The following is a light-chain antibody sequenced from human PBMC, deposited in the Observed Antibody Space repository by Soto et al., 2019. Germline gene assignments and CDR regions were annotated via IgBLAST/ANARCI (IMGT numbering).Light chain of an antibody. CDR1: QGISTY. CDR2: DAS. CDR3: QQLNGYVALT. Sequence: DIQLTQSPSFLSASLGDRFSITCRASQGISTYLAWYQQKPGKAPKLLIYDASTLQSGVPSRFSGSGSGTEFTLTISSLQPEDLATYYCQQLNGYVALTFGGGTKVDI. J-gene: IGKJ4*01. V-gene: IGKV1-9*01.